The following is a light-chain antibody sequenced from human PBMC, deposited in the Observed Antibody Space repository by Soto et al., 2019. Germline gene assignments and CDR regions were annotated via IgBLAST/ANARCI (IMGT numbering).Light chain of an antibody. CDR1: SSNIGSNY. J-gene: IGLJ2*01. V-gene: IGLV1-47*01. CDR2: RNN. CDR3: AAWDDSRSGHVV. Sequence: QSVLTQPPSASGTPGQRVTISCSGSSSNIGSNYVYWYQQLPGTAPKLLIYRNNQRPSGVPDRFSGSKSGTSASLAISGLRSEDEAEYYCAAWDDSRSGHVVFGGGTKLTVL.